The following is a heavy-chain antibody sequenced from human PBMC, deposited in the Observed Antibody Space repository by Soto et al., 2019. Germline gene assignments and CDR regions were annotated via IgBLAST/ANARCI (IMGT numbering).Heavy chain of an antibody. J-gene: IGHJ5*02. CDR1: GGSISSSNW. Sequence: SETLSLTCAVSGGSISSSNWWSWVRQPPGKGLEWIGEIYHSGSTNYNPSLKSRVTISVDKSKNQFSLKLSSVTAADTAVYYCARDRGYSSGWYRENWFDPWGQGTLVTVSS. D-gene: IGHD6-19*01. CDR2: IYHSGST. V-gene: IGHV4-4*02. CDR3: ARDRGYSSGWYRENWFDP.